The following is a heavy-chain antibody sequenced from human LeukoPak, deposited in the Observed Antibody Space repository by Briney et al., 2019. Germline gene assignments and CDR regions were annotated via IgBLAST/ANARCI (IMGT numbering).Heavy chain of an antibody. V-gene: IGHV3-23*01. CDR2: ISGSGGST. Sequence: GGSLRLSCAASGFTFSSYAMSWVRQAPGKGLEWVSAISGSGGSTYYADSVKGRFTISRDNSKNTLYLQVNSLRAEDTAVYYCAKVNLYDFWSGYYTGYWFDPWGQGTLVTVSS. CDR3: AKVNLYDFWSGYYTGYWFDP. CDR1: GFTFSSYA. J-gene: IGHJ5*02. D-gene: IGHD3-3*01.